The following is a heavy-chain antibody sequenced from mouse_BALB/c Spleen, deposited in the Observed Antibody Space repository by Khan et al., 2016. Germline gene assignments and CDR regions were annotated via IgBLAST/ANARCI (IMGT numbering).Heavy chain of an antibody. CDR2: IWSGENT. CDR3: AKNTLNYYGLDY. Sequence: QVQLKQSGPGLVQPSQSLSITCTVSGFSLTTYGVHWVRQSPGKGLEWLGVIWSGENTDYNAAFMSRLNITKDNSKSQVFFKMSSLQADDTAIYYCAKNTLNYYGLDYWGQGTSVTVSS. J-gene: IGHJ4*01. V-gene: IGHV2-5*01. CDR1: GFSLTTYG.